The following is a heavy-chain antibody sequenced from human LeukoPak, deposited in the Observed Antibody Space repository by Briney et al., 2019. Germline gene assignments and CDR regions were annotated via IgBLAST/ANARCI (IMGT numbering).Heavy chain of an antibody. Sequence: PSETLSLTCTVSGGSISSYYWSWIRLPPGKGLEWIGYLSKSGNTNYSPSLKSRVTVFGDTSKNQFFLKLSSVTAADTAVYYCARARYVNSFYAFDIWGQGTLVTVSS. CDR1: GGSISSYY. CDR3: ARARYVNSFYAFDI. J-gene: IGHJ3*02. CDR2: LSKSGNT. V-gene: IGHV4-59*01. D-gene: IGHD3-9*01.